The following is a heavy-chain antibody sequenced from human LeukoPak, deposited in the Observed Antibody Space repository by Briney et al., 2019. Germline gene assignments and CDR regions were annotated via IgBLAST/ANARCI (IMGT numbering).Heavy chain of an antibody. D-gene: IGHD2-15*01. V-gene: IGHV4-4*09. J-gene: IGHJ1*01. Sequence: WETLSLRCNVSGDSVSSGYWSWIRQSPGKGLEWIGFIQDSGITDYNPSLKSRLLISVDTSKNLFSLTLRSVTAADTAVYYCAGRGHRYSRDWGPSILVTVSS. CDR3: AGRGHRYSRD. CDR2: IQDSGIT. CDR1: GDSVSSGY.